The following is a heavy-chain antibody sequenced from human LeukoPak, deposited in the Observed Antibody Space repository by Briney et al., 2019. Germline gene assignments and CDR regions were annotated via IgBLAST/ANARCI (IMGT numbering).Heavy chain of an antibody. CDR1: GLSFGNYW. V-gene: IGHV3-74*01. CDR3: ARDQGYDFWSGYLY. CDR2: LKSDGSSP. Sequence: GGSLRLSCVVSGLSFGNYWMHWVRQAPGKGLVWVSRLKSDGSSPGYADSVKGRFTVSRDNAKNTLYLQMNSLTVEDTAVYYCARDQGYDFWSGYLYWGQGTLVTVSS. D-gene: IGHD3-3*01. J-gene: IGHJ4*02.